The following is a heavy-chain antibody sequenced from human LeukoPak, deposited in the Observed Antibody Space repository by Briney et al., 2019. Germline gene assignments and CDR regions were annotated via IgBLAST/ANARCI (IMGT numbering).Heavy chain of an antibody. V-gene: IGHV1-46*01. CDR1: GYTFTNYY. CDR3: ARSHSSWYCFDP. D-gene: IGHD6-13*01. J-gene: IGHJ5*02. CDR2: IDPRGGST. Sequence: ASVKVSCKASGYTFTNYYMHWVRQAPGQGLEWMGVIDPRGGSTTYAQKVQGRFTMTRDTSTSIVYMELRSLNSEDTAVYYCARSHSSWYCFDPWGQGTLVTVSS.